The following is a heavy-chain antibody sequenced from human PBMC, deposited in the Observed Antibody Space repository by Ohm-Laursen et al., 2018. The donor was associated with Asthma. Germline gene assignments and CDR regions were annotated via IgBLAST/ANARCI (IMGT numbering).Heavy chain of an antibody. V-gene: IGHV1-8*02. CDR3: ARPFKTHDHGDYRDFWYFDL. J-gene: IGHJ2*01. CDR2: MDPNSGKT. CDR1: GYTFTNYD. Sequence: ASVKVSCKASGYTFTNYDIHWGRQAPGQGLEWMGWMDPNSGKTGNAQKFQCRVIMTGNTAISTAYMEQSSLKSEDTAVYYCARPFKTHDHGDYRDFWYFDLWGRGTLVTVSS. D-gene: IGHD4-17*01.